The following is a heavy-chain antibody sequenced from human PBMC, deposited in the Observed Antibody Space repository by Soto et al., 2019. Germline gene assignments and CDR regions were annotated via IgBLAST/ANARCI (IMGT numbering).Heavy chain of an antibody. Sequence: PSETQSLTSTVSGGNIGTYYWSWIRQPPGKGLEWIGYIYYSGSTNYNPSLKSRVTISVDTSKNQFSLKLSSVTAADTAVYYCARGGWRHIDYWGQGTLVTVSS. CDR1: GGNIGTYY. D-gene: IGHD3-3*01. V-gene: IGHV4-59*08. J-gene: IGHJ4*02. CDR3: ARGGWRHIDY. CDR2: IYYSGST.